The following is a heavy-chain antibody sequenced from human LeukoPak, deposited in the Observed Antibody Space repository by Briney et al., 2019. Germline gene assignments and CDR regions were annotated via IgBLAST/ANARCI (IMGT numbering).Heavy chain of an antibody. J-gene: IGHJ5*02. V-gene: IGHV1-18*01. Sequence: ASVKVSCKASGYTFTSYGISWVRQAPGQGLEWMGWISAYNGNTNYAQKLQGRVTMTTDTSTSTAYMELRSLRSDDTAVYYCATVSAGVVAATNWFDPWGQGTLVTVSS. CDR3: ATVSAGVVAATNWFDP. CDR1: GYTFTSYG. D-gene: IGHD2-15*01. CDR2: ISAYNGNT.